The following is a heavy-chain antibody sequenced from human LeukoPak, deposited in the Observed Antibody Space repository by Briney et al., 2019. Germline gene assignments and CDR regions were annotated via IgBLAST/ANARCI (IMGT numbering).Heavy chain of an antibody. CDR3: ASNSVAAGGFYYYYMDV. J-gene: IGHJ6*03. CDR1: GGTFSSYA. Sequence: ASVKVSCKASGGTFSSYAISWVRQAPGQGLEWMGGIIPIFGTANYAQKFQGRVAITTDESTSTAYMELSSLRSEDTAVYYCASNSVAAGGFYYYYMDVWGKGTTVTVSS. D-gene: IGHD6-25*01. V-gene: IGHV1-69*05. CDR2: IIPIFGTA.